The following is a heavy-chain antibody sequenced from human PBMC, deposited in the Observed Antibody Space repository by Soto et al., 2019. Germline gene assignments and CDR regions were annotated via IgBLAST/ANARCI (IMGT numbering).Heavy chain of an antibody. J-gene: IGHJ6*02. CDR2: ISSSSSYI. V-gene: IGHV3-21*01. Sequence: GVSLRLSCSASGFTFSSYSMNWVRQAPGKGLEWVSSISSSSSYIYYADSVKGRFTISRDNAKNSLYLQMNSLRAEDTAVYYCARDPNTMIVNYGMDVWGQGSTVTVYS. CDR1: GFTFSSYS. CDR3: ARDPNTMIVNYGMDV. D-gene: IGHD3-22*01.